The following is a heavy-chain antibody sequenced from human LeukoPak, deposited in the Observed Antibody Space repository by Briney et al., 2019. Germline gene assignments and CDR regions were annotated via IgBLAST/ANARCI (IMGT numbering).Heavy chain of an antibody. CDR2: IRQDGDTK. CDR3: ARSLPYGTTWYGRSDF. Sequence: GGSLRLSCAASGFTFSNRSMSWVRQAPGKGLEWVANIRQDGDTKYYVDSVKGRFTISRDNAMNSLYLQMNSLRAEDTAIYYCARSLPYGTTWYGRSDFWGQGTLVTVSS. J-gene: IGHJ4*02. CDR1: GFTFSNRS. V-gene: IGHV3-7*03. D-gene: IGHD6-13*01.